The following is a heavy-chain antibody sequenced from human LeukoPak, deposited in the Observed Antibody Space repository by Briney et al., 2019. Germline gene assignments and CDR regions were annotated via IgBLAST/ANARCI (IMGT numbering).Heavy chain of an antibody. CDR1: GFTFSSYG. V-gene: IGHV3-33*01. J-gene: IGHJ4*02. CDR3: ARDRNHYYFDY. D-gene: IGHD1-14*01. Sequence: GGSLRLSCAASGFTFSSYGMHWVRQAPGKGLEWVAVIWYDGSNKYYADSVKGRFTISRDNSKNTLYLQMNSLRAEDTAVYYCARDRNHYYFDYWGQGTLVTVSS. CDR2: IWYDGSNK.